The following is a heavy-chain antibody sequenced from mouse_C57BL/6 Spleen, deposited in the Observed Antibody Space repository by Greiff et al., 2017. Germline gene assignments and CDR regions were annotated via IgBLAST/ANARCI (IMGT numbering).Heavy chain of an antibody. V-gene: IGHV1-52*01. CDR1: GYTFTSYW. CDR3: ARQGGSSPPYWYFDV. D-gene: IGHD1-1*01. Sequence: QVQLQQPGAELVRPGSSVKLSCKASGYTFTSYWMHWVKQRPIQGLEWIGNIDPSASATHYNQKFKDKATLTVDKSSSTAYMQLSSLTSEDSAVYYCARQGGSSPPYWYFDVWGTGTPVTVSS. J-gene: IGHJ1*03. CDR2: IDPSASAT.